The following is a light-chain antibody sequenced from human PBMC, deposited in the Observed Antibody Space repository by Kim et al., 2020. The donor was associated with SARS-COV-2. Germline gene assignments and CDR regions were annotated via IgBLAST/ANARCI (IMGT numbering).Light chain of an antibody. CDR3: QSADSSGTYPYWV. J-gene: IGLJ3*02. Sequence: GQPARITCSVDALPKQYAYWYQQKPGQAPVLVIYKDSERPSGIPERFSGSSSGTTVTLTISGVQAEDEADYYCQSADSSGTYPYWVFGGGTQLTVL. CDR2: KDS. CDR1: ALPKQY. V-gene: IGLV3-25*03.